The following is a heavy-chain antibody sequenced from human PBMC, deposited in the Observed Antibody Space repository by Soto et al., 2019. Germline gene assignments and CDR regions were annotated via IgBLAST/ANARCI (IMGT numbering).Heavy chain of an antibody. CDR2: INGGNGNT. J-gene: IGHJ4*02. CDR1: GYRFTGYA. V-gene: IGHV1-3*01. D-gene: IGHD1-26*01. CDR3: ARESGSYPEYYFDD. Sequence: WASVKVSCKASGYRFTGYAIHWVRQAPGQGLEWLGWINGGNGNTKCSEKMQGRVTITRDTAASTAYMELSSLRFEDTAVYYCARESGSYPEYYFDDWGQGALVTVSS.